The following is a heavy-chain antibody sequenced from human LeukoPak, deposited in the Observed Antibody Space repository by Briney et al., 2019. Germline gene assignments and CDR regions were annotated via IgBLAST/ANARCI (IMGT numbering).Heavy chain of an antibody. V-gene: IGHV3-23*01. CDR3: AKVNYDDSSGFYFEAEIDY. D-gene: IGHD3-22*01. Sequence: GGSLKLSCAASGFTFSYYAMSWVRQAPGKGPEWVSTIPGSGGAWLSSITGASSSPFYADSVKGRFTISRDNSKNTLYLQMNSLRAEDTAVYYCAKVNYDDSSGFYFEAEIDYWGQGTLVTVSS. CDR2: IPGSGGAWLSSITGASSSP. J-gene: IGHJ4*02. CDR1: GFTFSYYA.